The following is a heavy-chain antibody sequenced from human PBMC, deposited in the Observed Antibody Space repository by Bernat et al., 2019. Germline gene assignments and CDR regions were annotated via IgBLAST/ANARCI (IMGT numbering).Heavy chain of an antibody. D-gene: IGHD2-15*01. CDR3: AGGGAYYCSGGSCYLHYFDY. CDR2: IIPIFGTA. CDR1: GGTFSSYA. V-gene: IGHV1-69*01. J-gene: IGHJ4*02. Sequence: QVQLVQSGAEVKKPGSSVKVSCKASGGTFSSYAISWVRQAPGQGLEWMGGIIPIFGTANYAQKFQGRVTITADESTSTAYMELSSLRSEDTAVYYCAGGGAYYCSGGSCYLHYFDYWGQGTLVTVSS.